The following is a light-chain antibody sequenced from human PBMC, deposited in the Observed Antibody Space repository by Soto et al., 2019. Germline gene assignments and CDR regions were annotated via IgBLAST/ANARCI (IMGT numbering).Light chain of an antibody. CDR1: SSDVGGYNS. J-gene: IGLJ2*01. CDR2: DVS. Sequence: QSVLTQPASVSGSPGQSITISCTGTSSDVGGYNSVSWYQQHPGKAPKLMIYDVSNRPSGVSNRFSGSKSVNKASLTISGLQAEDEADYYCSSYTSSSTVVFGGGTKLTVL. V-gene: IGLV2-14*03. CDR3: SSYTSSSTVV.